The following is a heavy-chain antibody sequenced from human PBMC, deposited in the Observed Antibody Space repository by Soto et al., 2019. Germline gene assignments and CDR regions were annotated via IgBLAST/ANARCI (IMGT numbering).Heavy chain of an antibody. CDR3: ARPQSEGYNLLVWFFDL. Sequence: QLQLQQSGPGLVKPSETLSLTCTVSGGSISSRSYYWGWIRQPPGKGLEWIGSMYYSGNTYYNPSLKSRCTMSVDTSKNQFPLTLSSVTAADTAVYYCARPQSEGYNLLVWFFDLWGRGTLVTVSS. D-gene: IGHD1-1*01. CDR2: MYYSGNT. J-gene: IGHJ2*01. V-gene: IGHV4-39*01. CDR1: GGSISSRSYY.